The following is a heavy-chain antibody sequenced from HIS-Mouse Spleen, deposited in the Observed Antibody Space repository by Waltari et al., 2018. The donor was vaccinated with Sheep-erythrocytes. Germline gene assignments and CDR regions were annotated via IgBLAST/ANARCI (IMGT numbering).Heavy chain of an antibody. CDR1: GYSFTSYW. V-gene: IGHV5-51*03. CDR2: IYPGDSDT. D-gene: IGHD3-3*01. Sequence: EVQLVQSGAEVKKPGESLKISCKGSGYSFTSYWIGWVREMPGKGLEWMGIIYPGDSDTRYSPSSQGQVTISADKSISTAYLQWSSLKASDTAMYYCARGPVLRFLEWLPTDAFDIWGQGTMVTVSS. CDR3: ARGPVLRFLEWLPTDAFDI. J-gene: IGHJ3*02.